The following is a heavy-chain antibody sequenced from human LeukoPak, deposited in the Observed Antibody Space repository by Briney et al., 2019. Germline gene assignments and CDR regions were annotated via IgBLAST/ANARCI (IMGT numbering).Heavy chain of an antibody. V-gene: IGHV1-8*01. CDR1: GYTFTSYD. CDR2: MNPNSGNT. J-gene: IGHJ2*01. D-gene: IGHD3-22*01. Sequence: ASVKVSCKASGYTFTSYDINWVRQATGQGLEWMGWMNPNSGNTGYAQKFQGRVTMTRNTSISTAYMELSSLRSEDTAVYYCAQDSSGYYSDWYFDLWGRGTLVTVSS. CDR3: AQDSSGYYSDWYFDL.